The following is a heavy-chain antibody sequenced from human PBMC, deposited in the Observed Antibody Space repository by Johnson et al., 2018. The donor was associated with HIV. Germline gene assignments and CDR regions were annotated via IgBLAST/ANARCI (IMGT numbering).Heavy chain of an antibody. J-gene: IGHJ3*02. CDR2: IWCDGSNT. D-gene: IGHD2-15*01. CDR1: GFTFSSYG. Sequence: VQVLESGGGVVQPGGSLRLSCAASGFTFSSYGMRWVRQAPGKGLEWVAVIWCDGSNTYYGDSVKGRFTISRDNSKNTLYLQMNSLRAEDTAGYYCARGGGAFDIWGQGTMVTVSS. CDR3: ARGGGAFDI. V-gene: IGHV3-33*01.